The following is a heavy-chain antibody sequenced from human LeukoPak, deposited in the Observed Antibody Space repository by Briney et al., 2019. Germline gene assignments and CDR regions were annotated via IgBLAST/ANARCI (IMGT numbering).Heavy chain of an antibody. J-gene: IGHJ5*02. CDR3: ARRKDWLDP. Sequence: SETLSLTCTVSGGSISSYYWSWIRQPPGKGVEWIGYIYYSGSTNYNPSLKSRVTISVDTSKNQFSLKLSSVTAADTAVYYCARRKDWLDPWGQGTLVTVSS. CDR1: GGSISSYY. V-gene: IGHV4-59*08. CDR2: IYYSGST.